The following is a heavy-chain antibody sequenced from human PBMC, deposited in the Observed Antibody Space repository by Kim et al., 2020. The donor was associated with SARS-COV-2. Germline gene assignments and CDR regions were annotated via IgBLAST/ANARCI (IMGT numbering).Heavy chain of an antibody. D-gene: IGHD5-18*01. V-gene: IGHV3-9*01. Sequence: GGSLRLFCAASGFTFDDYAMHWVRQAPGKGLEWVSGISWNSGSIGYADSVKGRFTISRDNAKNSLYLQMNSLRAEDTALYYCAKDTVDTAMALDYSGQGT. CDR2: ISWNSGSI. J-gene: IGHJ4*02. CDR1: GFTFDDYA. CDR3: AKDTVDTAMALDY.